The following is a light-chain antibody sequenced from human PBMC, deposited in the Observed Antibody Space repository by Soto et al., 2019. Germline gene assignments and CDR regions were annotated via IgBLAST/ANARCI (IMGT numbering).Light chain of an antibody. Sequence: ETVLTQSPGTVSLSPGERATLSCTTSQSVRSNYLAWYQQKPGQAPRLLIYGVFSRATGIPDRFSGSGSGTDFTLTISGLEPEDSAVYYCQHYDASPRTFGQGTKLEI. CDR3: QHYDASPRT. CDR2: GVF. J-gene: IGKJ2*01. CDR1: QSVRSNY. V-gene: IGKV3-20*01.